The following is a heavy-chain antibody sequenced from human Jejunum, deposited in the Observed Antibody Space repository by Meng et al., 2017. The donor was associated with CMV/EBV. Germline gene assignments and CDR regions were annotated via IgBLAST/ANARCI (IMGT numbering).Heavy chain of an antibody. CDR2: VYYPANT. CDR3: AKTSTYGSSPTVY. Sequence: GDSISSNTFYWGWGRQPPGKGLEWIGNVYYPANTYYNRSLQSRATISVDTSKNQFSLKLRSVTAADTAMYFCAKTSTYGSSPTVYWGQGTLVTVSS. D-gene: IGHD1-1*01. CDR1: GDSISSNTFY. V-gene: IGHV4-39*07. J-gene: IGHJ4*02.